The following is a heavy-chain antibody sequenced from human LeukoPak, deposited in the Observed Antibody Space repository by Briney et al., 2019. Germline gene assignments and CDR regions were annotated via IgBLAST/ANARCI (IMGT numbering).Heavy chain of an antibody. J-gene: IGHJ6*03. CDR2: ISAYNGNT. D-gene: IGHD6-19*01. V-gene: IGHV1-18*01. CDR3: ARGGSGRTYYYYYMDV. CDR1: GYTFTSYG. Sequence: GASVKVSCKASGYTFTSYGISWVRQAPGQGLEWMGWISAYNGNTNYAQKLQGRVTMTTDTSTSTAYVELRSLRSDDTAVYYCARGGSGRTYYYYYMDVWGKGTTVTVSS.